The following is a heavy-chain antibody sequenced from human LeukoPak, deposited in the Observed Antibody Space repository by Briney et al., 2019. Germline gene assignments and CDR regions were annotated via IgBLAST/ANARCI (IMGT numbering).Heavy chain of an antibody. D-gene: IGHD5-12*01. Sequence: GGSLRLSCAASGFTFSSDSMNWVRQAPGEGLEWVSSISSTSGFISYADSVKGRFTISRDNAKSSLYLQMNSLRAEDTALYYCARVHSGYGPDYIDHWGQGTAVTVSS. CDR3: ARVHSGYGPDYIDH. CDR1: GFTFSSDS. V-gene: IGHV3-21*06. J-gene: IGHJ4*02. CDR2: ISSTSGFI.